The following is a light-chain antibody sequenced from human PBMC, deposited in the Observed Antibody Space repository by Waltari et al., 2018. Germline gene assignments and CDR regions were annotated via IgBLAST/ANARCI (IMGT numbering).Light chain of an antibody. CDR3: QHYVKLPVT. Sequence: EIVLTQSPGTLSLSPGERATLSCWASQSVGRSLAWYQQKLGQAPRLLIYGASTRATGIPDRFSGSGSGTDFSLTISRLEPEDFAVYYCQHYVKLPVTFGQGTKVEIK. CDR1: QSVGRS. CDR2: GAS. J-gene: IGKJ1*01. V-gene: IGKV3-20*01.